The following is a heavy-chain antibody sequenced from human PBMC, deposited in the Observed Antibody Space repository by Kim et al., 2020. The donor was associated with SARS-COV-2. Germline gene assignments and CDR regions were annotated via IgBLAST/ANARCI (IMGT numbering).Heavy chain of an antibody. D-gene: IGHD3-10*01. CDR3: ARNRALWFGYYGMDV. Sequence: SETLSLTCAVYGGSFSGYYWSWIRQPPGKGLEWIGEINHSGSTNYNPSLKSRVTISVDTSKNQFSLKLSSVTAADTAVYYCARNRALWFGYYGMDVWGQGTTVTVSS. J-gene: IGHJ6*02. CDR2: INHSGST. V-gene: IGHV4-34*01. CDR1: GGSFSGYY.